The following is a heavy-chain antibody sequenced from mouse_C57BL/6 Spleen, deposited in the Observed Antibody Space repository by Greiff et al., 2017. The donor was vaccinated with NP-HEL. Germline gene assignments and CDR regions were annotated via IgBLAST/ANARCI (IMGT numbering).Heavy chain of an antibody. CDR3: AGSYYSNYGFAY. D-gene: IGHD2-5*01. J-gene: IGHJ3*01. Sequence: EVQRVESGAELVKPGASVKLSCTASGFNIKDYYMHWVKQRTEQGLEWIGRIDPEDGETKYAPKFQGKATITADTSSNTAYLQLSSLTSEDTTVYYCAGSYYSNYGFAYWGQGTLVTVSA. V-gene: IGHV14-2*01. CDR1: GFNIKDYY. CDR2: IDPEDGET.